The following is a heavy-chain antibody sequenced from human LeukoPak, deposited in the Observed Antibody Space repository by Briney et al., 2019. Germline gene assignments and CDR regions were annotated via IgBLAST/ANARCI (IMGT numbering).Heavy chain of an antibody. Sequence: ASVKVSCKASGFTFTSYDINWVRQASGQGLEWMGWMNPNNGKTGYAQKFQGRVTMTRNTSISTAYMELSSLRSEDTAVYYCARGNGDFIYWGQGTLVTVSS. V-gene: IGHV1-8*01. J-gene: IGHJ4*02. CDR2: MNPNNGKT. D-gene: IGHD4-17*01. CDR3: ARGNGDFIY. CDR1: GFTFTSYD.